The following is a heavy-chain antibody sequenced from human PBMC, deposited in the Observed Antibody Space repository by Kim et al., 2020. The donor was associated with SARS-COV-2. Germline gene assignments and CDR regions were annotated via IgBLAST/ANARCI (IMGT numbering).Heavy chain of an antibody. CDR2: IYYSGST. CDR1: GGSISSSSYY. J-gene: IGHJ5*02. CDR3: ARSQLRFLEWLLHYWFDP. D-gene: IGHD3-3*01. Sequence: SETLSLTCTVSGGSISSSSYYWGWIPQPPGKGLEWIGSIYYSGSTYYNPSLKSRVTISVDTSKNQFSLKLSSVTAADTAVYYCARSQLRFLEWLLHYWFDPWGQGTLVTVSS. V-gene: IGHV4-39*01.